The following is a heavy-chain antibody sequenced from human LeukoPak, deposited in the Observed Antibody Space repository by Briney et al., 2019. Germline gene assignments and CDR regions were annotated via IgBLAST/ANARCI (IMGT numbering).Heavy chain of an antibody. CDR1: GGSISGYY. V-gene: IGHV4-59*08. Sequence: SETLSLTCTVSGGSISGYYWSWIRQPPGKGLEWIGCIYHSGGTNYNPSLKSRVTISVDTSKNHFSLKLSSVTAADTAVYYCARHRDFWGNLRYYFDHWGQGTLVTVSS. CDR3: ARHRDFWGNLRYYFDH. D-gene: IGHD3-3*01. J-gene: IGHJ4*02. CDR2: IYHSGGT.